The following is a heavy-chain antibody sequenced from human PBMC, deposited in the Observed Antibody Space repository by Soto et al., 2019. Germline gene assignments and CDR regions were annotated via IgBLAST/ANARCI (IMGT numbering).Heavy chain of an antibody. J-gene: IGHJ4*02. CDR3: ARVPGYSYRYGYFDC. V-gene: IGHV4-30-4*02. CDR2: IYYSGST. Sequence: PSETLSLTCTVSGGSISSGDYYWSWIRQPPGKGLEWIGYIYYSGSTYYNPSFKSRVTISVDTSKNQFSLNLNSVTAADTAVYYCARVPGYSYRYGYFDCWGLGTLVTVSS. D-gene: IGHD5-18*01. CDR1: GGSISSGDYY.